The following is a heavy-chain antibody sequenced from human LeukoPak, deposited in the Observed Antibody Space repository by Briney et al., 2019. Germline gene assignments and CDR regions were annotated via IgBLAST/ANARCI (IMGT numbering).Heavy chain of an antibody. D-gene: IGHD1-26*01. CDR1: GYTFTSYG. CDR3: ARKPTNLYSGTEPFDP. Sequence: GASVKVSCKASGYTFTSYGISWVRQAPGQGLEWMGWISAYNGNTNYAQKLQGRVTMTTDTSTSTAYMELRSLRSDDTAVYYCARKPTNLYSGTEPFDPWGQGTLVTVSS. CDR2: ISAYNGNT. V-gene: IGHV1-18*01. J-gene: IGHJ5*02.